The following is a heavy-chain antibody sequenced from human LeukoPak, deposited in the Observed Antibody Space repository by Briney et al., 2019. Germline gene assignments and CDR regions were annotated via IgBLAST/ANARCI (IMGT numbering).Heavy chain of an antibody. J-gene: IGHJ4*02. CDR2: IYYSGST. Sequence: SETLSLTCTVSGGSISSYYWSWIRQPPGKGLEWIGYIYYSGSTNYNPSLKSRVTISVDTSKNQFSLKLSSVTAADTAVYYCARHTKDSSGWYRRAYYFDYWGQGTLVTVFS. CDR1: GGSISSYY. CDR3: ARHTKDSSGWYRRAYYFDY. D-gene: IGHD6-19*01. V-gene: IGHV4-59*01.